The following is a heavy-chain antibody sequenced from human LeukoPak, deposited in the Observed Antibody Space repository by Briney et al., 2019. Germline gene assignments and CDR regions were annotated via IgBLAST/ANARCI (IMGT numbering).Heavy chain of an antibody. D-gene: IGHD2-2*01. V-gene: IGHV3-11*01. CDR3: ASRHCSSTSCFFIHYYYYMDV. CDR1: GFTFSDYY. J-gene: IGHJ6*03. CDR2: ISSSGSTI. Sequence: GGSLRLSCAASGFTFSDYYMSWIRQAPGKGLEWVSYISSSGSTIYYADSVKGRFTISRVNAKNSLYLQMNSLRAEDTAVYYCASRHCSSTSCFFIHYYYYMDVWGKGTTVTVSS.